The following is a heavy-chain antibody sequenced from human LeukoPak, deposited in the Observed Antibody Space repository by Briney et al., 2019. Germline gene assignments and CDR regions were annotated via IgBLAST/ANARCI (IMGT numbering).Heavy chain of an antibody. J-gene: IGHJ4*02. Sequence: SETLSLTCTVSGGSISSYYWSWIRQPPGKGLEWIGYIYYSGSTNYNPSLKSRVTISVDTSKYQFSLKLSSVTAADTAVYYCARALYYYGSGKEYYFDYWGQGTLVTVSS. CDR2: IYYSGST. CDR3: ARALYYYGSGKEYYFDY. D-gene: IGHD3-10*01. V-gene: IGHV4-59*01. CDR1: GGSISSYY.